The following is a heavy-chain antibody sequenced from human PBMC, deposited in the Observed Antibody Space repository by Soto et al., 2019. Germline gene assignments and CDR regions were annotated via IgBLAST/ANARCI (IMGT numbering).Heavy chain of an antibody. CDR1: GFTFSSYA. J-gene: IGHJ2*01. Sequence: GGSLRLSCAASGFTFSSYAMSWVRQAPGKGLEWVSAISGSGGSTYYVDSVKGRFTISRDNSKNTLYLQMNSLRAEDTAVYYCAKEVTIFGVVIPYFDLWGRGTLVTVSS. D-gene: IGHD3-3*01. V-gene: IGHV3-23*01. CDR2: ISGSGGST. CDR3: AKEVTIFGVVIPYFDL.